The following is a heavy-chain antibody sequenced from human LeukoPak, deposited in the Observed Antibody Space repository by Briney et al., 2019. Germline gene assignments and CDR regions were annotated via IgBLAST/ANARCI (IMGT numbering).Heavy chain of an antibody. J-gene: IGHJ4*02. D-gene: IGHD3-9*01. CDR3: AKGQLRYFDWLPLFDY. CDR1: GFTFSSYA. CDR2: ISGSGGST. Sequence: GGSLRLSCAASGFTFSSYAMSWVRQAPGKGLEWVSAISGSGGSTYYADSVKGRFTISSDNSKNTLYLQMNSLRAEDTAVYYCAKGQLRYFDWLPLFDYWGQGTLVTVSS. V-gene: IGHV3-23*01.